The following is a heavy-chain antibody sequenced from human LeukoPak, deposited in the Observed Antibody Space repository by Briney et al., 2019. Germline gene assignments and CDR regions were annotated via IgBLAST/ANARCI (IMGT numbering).Heavy chain of an antibody. J-gene: IGHJ4*02. V-gene: IGHV4-38-2*02. Sequence: SETLSLTCTVSGYSISSGYYSGWIRQPPGRGLEWIGSISHSGTTYYNPSLKSRVTISLDTSKNQFSLKLSSVTAADTAVYYCASELGPGANSDYWGQGTLVTVSS. CDR1: GYSISSGYY. CDR2: ISHSGTT. CDR3: ASELGPGANSDY. D-gene: IGHD4/OR15-4a*01.